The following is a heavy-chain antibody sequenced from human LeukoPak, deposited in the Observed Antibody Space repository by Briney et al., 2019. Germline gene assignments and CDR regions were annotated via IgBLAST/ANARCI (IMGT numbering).Heavy chain of an antibody. CDR3: ARGWAPRGQKSCFDY. J-gene: IGHJ4*02. V-gene: IGHV4-34*01. CDR1: GGSFSGYY. D-gene: IGHD1-26*01. Sequence: SETLSLTCAVYGGSFSGYYWSWIRQPPGKGLEWIGEINHSGSTNYNPSLKSRVTISVDTSKNQFSLKLNSVTAADTAVYYCARGWAPRGQKSCFDYWGRGTLVTVSS. CDR2: INHSGST.